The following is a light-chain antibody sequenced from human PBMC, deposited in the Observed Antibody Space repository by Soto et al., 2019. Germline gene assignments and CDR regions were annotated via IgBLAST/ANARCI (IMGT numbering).Light chain of an antibody. J-gene: IGKJ1*01. Sequence: TLSCRASQSVTYDQLAWYRQTPGQAPRLLIYGASSRAAGIPDRFSGSGSGTDFTLTISRLEPEDFVVYHCQQYGDLPPTFGQGTKVDI. CDR1: QSVTYDQ. CDR2: GAS. CDR3: QQYGDLPPT. V-gene: IGKV3-20*01.